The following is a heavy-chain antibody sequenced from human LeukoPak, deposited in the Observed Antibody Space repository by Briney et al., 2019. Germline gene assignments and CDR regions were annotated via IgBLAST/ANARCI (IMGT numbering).Heavy chain of an antibody. J-gene: IGHJ5*02. CDR2: IYYSGST. CDR3: ARQGSSWYPKALDP. Sequence: SETLSLTCTVSGGSISSYYWSWIRRPPGKGLEWIGYIYYSGSTNYNPSLKSRVTISVDTSKNQFSLKLSSVTAADTAVYYCARQGSSWYPKALDPWGQGTLVTVSS. D-gene: IGHD6-13*01. V-gene: IGHV4-59*08. CDR1: GGSISSYY.